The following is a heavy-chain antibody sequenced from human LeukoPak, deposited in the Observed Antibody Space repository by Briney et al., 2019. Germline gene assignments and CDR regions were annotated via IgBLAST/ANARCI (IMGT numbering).Heavy chain of an antibody. J-gene: IGHJ4*02. CDR3: ARDPSYPGYDSSGPLDY. CDR2: IWYDGSNK. CDR1: GFTFSSYG. D-gene: IGHD3-22*01. V-gene: IGHV3-33*08. Sequence: GGSLRLSCAVSGFTFSSYGMNWVRQAPGKGLEWVAVIWYDGSNKYYADSVEGRFTISRDNAKNSLYLQMNSLRAEDTAVYYCARDPSYPGYDSSGPLDYWGQGTLVTVSS.